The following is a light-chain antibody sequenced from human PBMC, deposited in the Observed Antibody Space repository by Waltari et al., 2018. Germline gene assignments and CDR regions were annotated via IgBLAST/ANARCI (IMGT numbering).Light chain of an antibody. CDR2: EVN. V-gene: IGLV2-23*02. Sequence: QSALTLPASVSGSPGQSISISCTGTSNDIGSYNCVSWYQHHPGKAPKLLIYEVNNRPPGVSGRFSGSKAGTAASLTISGLQAEDEGDYYCCSYRGGHSWVFGGGAKLTVL. CDR1: SNDIGSYNC. CDR3: CSYRGGHSWV. J-gene: IGLJ3*02.